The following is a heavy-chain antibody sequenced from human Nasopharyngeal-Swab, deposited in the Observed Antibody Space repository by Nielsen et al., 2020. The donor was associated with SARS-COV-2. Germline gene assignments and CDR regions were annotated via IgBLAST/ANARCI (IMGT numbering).Heavy chain of an antibody. D-gene: IGHD1-1*01. J-gene: IGHJ4*02. CDR3: AKNSDNYYFDF. V-gene: IGHV1-2*02. Sequence: SVKVSCKASGYTFIDHYMHWVRQAPGQALEWMGWINPNSGDPTYARKFKGRVTLTRDTSTSTAFMELSSLAADDTAVYYCAKNSDNYYFDFWGQGTLVTVSS. CDR1: GYTFIDHY. CDR2: INPNSGDP.